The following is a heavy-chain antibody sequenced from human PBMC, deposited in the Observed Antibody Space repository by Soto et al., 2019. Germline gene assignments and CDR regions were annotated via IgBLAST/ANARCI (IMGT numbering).Heavy chain of an antibody. CDR2: IIPIFGTA. CDR1: GGTFSSYA. J-gene: IGHJ5*02. V-gene: IGHV1-69*01. D-gene: IGHD6-6*01. CDR3: ASHPADSIAAPSDDWFDP. Sequence: QVQLVQSGAEMKKPGSSVKVSCKASGGTFSSYAISWVRQAPGQGLEWMGGIIPIFGTANYAQKFQGRVTITADECTSTAYIELSSLRSEDTAVYYCASHPADSIAAPSDDWFDPWGQGTLVTVSS.